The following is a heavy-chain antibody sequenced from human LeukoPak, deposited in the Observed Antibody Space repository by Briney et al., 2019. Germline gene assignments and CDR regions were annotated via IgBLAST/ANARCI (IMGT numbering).Heavy chain of an antibody. CDR2: ISGSGGST. CDR1: GFTFSSSA. Sequence: GGSLRLSCAASGFTFSSSAMSWVRQAPGKGLEWVSAISGSGGSTYYADSVKGRFTISRDNSKNTLYLQMNSLRAEDTAVYYCAKLFIDSSGWYFVYWGQGTLVTVSS. J-gene: IGHJ4*02. V-gene: IGHV3-23*01. D-gene: IGHD6-19*01. CDR3: AKLFIDSSGWYFVY.